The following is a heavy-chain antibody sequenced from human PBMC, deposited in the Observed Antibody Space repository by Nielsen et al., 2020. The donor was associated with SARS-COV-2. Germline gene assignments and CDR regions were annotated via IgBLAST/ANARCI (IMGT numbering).Heavy chain of an antibody. CDR2: IYYSGST. V-gene: IGHV4-59*08. CDR3: ARHVDCSGGSCYSNWFDP. CDR1: GGSISSYY. Sequence: ESLKISCTVSGGSISSYYWSWIRQPPGKGLEWIGYIYYSGSTNYNPSLKSRVTISVDTSKNQFSLKLSSVTAADTAVYYCARHVDCSGGSCYSNWFDPWGQGTLVTVSS. J-gene: IGHJ5*02. D-gene: IGHD2-15*01.